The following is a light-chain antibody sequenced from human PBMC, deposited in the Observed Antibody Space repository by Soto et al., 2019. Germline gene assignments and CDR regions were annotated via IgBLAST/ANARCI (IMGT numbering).Light chain of an antibody. V-gene: IGLV2-14*01. J-gene: IGLJ2*01. Sequence: QSALTQPASVSGSPGQSITISCAGTMRDVGAYNLVSWYQQHPGRAPQLIIYEVRNRPSGISFRFSGSKSGNTASLTISGLQAEDDADYYCSSYTSKSSIIFGGGTKVTVL. CDR1: MRDVGAYNL. CDR2: EVR. CDR3: SSYTSKSSII.